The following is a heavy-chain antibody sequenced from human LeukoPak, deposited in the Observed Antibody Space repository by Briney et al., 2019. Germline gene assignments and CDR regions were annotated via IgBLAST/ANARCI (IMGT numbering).Heavy chain of an antibody. V-gene: IGHV3-7*04. CDR1: GFTLRYYW. CDR2: IKQDASEE. D-gene: IGHD2-8*02. CDR3: ARDEHQFYHSSTGRFDY. J-gene: IGHJ4*02. Sequence: GGSLRLSCAASGFTLRYYWMGWVRQAPGKGLEWVANIKQDASEEYYVDSVKGRFTISRDNAKNSLYLQMDSLRAEDTAVYYCARDEHQFYHSSTGRFDYWGQGTPVTVSS.